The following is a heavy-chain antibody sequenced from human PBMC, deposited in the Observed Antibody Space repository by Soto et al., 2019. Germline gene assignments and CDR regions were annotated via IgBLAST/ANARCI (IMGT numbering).Heavy chain of an antibody. J-gene: IGHJ4*02. CDR2: ISYDGSNK. D-gene: IGHD3-16*01. CDR1: GFTFRTHG. Sequence: QVQLVESGGGVVQPGRSLRLSCAASGFTFRTHGMHWVRQAPGKGLEWVAVISYDGSNKYYTDSVKGRLTISRDNSKNTLYLQMNSLRAEDTAVYYCAKDRVESGLGEVDYWGQGTLVTVSS. V-gene: IGHV3-30*18. CDR3: AKDRVESGLGEVDY.